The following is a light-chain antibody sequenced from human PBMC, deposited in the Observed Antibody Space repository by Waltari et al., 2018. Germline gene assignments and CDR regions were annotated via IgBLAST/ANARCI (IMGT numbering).Light chain of an antibody. CDR1: QDISVF. CDR2: DAS. J-gene: IGKJ3*01. Sequence: DIQLTQSPSSLSVSLGDRVTITCQASQDISVFFNCYQQKPGEAPNLLIYDASILQAGVPSRFSGGGSGTDFTLTISSLQPEDVATYYCQQYDDLPPFTFGPGTKVDLK. V-gene: IGKV1-33*01. CDR3: QQYDDLPPFT.